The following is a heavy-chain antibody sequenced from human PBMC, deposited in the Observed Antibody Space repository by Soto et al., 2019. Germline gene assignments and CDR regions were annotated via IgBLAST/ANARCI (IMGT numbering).Heavy chain of an antibody. V-gene: IGHV1-69*13. Sequence: SVKVSCKASGGTFSSYAISWVRQAPGQGLEWMGGIIPIFGTANYAQKFQGRVTITADESTSTAYMELSSLRSEDTAVYYCARVGIYCSSTSCNYYYYGMDVWGQGTTVTSP. D-gene: IGHD2-2*01. CDR3: ARVGIYCSSTSCNYYYYGMDV. CDR1: GGTFSSYA. J-gene: IGHJ6*02. CDR2: IIPIFGTA.